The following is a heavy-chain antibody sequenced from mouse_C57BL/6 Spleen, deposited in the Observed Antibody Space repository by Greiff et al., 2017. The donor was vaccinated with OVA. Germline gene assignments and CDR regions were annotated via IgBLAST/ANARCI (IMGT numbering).Heavy chain of an antibody. J-gene: IGHJ4*01. CDR2: INPNNGGT. V-gene: IGHV1-18*01. CDR1: GYTFTDYN. Sequence: EVQLQQSGPELVKPGASVKIPCKASGYTFTDYNMDWVKQSHGKSLEWIGDINPNNGGTIYNQKFKGKATWTVDKSSSTAYMELRSVTSEDTSVYYCARGGRLYYYAMDYWGQGTSVTVSS. CDR3: ARGGRLYYYAMDY.